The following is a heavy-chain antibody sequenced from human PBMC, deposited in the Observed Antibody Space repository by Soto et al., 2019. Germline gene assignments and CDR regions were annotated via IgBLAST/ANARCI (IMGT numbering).Heavy chain of an antibody. J-gene: IGHJ5*02. D-gene: IGHD3-16*01. Sequence: ASVKVSCKASGYTFTSYYMHWVRQAPGQGLEWMGIINPSGGSTSYAQKFQGRVTMTRDTSTSTVYMELSSLRSEDTAVYYCARVDLITFEGVSPFDPRGQGTFVTVSS. CDR1: GYTFTSYY. CDR2: INPSGGST. CDR3: ARVDLITFEGVSPFDP. V-gene: IGHV1-46*03.